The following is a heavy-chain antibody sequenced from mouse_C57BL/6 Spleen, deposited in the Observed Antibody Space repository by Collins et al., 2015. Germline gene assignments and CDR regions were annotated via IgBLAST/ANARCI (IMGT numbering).Heavy chain of an antibody. V-gene: IGHV1-80*01. CDR2: IFPGDGDT. CDR3: ARGAY. J-gene: IGHJ3*01. Sequence: WVKQRPGKGLEWIGQIFPGDGDTNYNGKFKGKATLTADKSSSTVYMQLSSLTSEDSAVYFCARGAYWGQGTLVTVSA.